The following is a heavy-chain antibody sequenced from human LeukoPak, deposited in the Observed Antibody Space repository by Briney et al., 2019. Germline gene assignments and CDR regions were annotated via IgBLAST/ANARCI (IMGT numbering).Heavy chain of an antibody. D-gene: IGHD2/OR15-2a*01. J-gene: IGHJ6*02. Sequence: GGSLRLSCAASGFTFSSYSMNWVRQAPGKGLEWVSSISSSSSYIYYADSVKGRFTISRDNAKNSLYLQMNSLRAEDTAVYYCARDRSARISPAYYCYGMDVWGQGTTVTVSS. V-gene: IGHV3-21*01. CDR2: ISSSSSYI. CDR3: ARDRSARISPAYYCYGMDV. CDR1: GFTFSSYS.